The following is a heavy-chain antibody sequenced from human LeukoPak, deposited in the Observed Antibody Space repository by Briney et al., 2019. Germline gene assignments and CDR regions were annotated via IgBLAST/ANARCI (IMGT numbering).Heavy chain of an antibody. V-gene: IGHV4-34*01. CDR2: INHSGST. J-gene: IGHJ3*02. D-gene: IGHD6-13*01. Sequence: SETLSLTCTVSGGSISGYYWSWIRQPPGKGLEWIGEINHSGSTNYNPSLKSRVTISVDTSKNQFSLKLSSVTAADTAVYYCARYSSSWYTWVAFDIWGQGTMVTVSS. CDR1: GGSISGYY. CDR3: ARYSSSWYTWVAFDI.